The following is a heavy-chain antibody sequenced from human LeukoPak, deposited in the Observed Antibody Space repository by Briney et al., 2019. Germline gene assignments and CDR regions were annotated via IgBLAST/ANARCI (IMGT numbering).Heavy chain of an antibody. V-gene: IGHV1-18*01. D-gene: IGHD5-12*01. CDR1: GYTFTSYG. J-gene: IGHJ4*02. CDR2: ISADNGNT. Sequence: ASVKVSCKASGYTFTSYGISWVRQAPGQGREWMGWISADNGNTNYAQKLQGRVTMTTDTSTSTAYMQLRSLRSDDPAVYYCASANPLYSGYAFDYWGQGTLVAVSS. CDR3: ASANPLYSGYAFDY.